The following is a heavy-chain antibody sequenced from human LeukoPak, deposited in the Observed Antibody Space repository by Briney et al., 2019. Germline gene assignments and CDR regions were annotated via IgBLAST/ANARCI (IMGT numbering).Heavy chain of an antibody. D-gene: IGHD6-13*01. CDR1: GGSISSSSYY. CDR3: ARSGPRGAGTKSPNPLRY. CDR2: INHSGST. J-gene: IGHJ4*02. V-gene: IGHV4-39*07. Sequence: SETLSLTCTVSGGSISSSSYYWGWIRQPPGKGLEWIGEINHSGSTNYNPSLKSRVTISVDTSKNQFSLKLSSVTAADTAVYYCARSGPRGAGTKSPNPLRYWGQGTLVTVSS.